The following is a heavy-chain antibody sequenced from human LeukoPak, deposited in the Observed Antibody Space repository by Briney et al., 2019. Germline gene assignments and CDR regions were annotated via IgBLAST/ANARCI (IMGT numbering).Heavy chain of an antibody. Sequence: PGGSLRLSCAASGFTFSHYGLHWVRQAPGKGLEWVAVIWSDGTNKNYTESVKGRFTISRDDSMRTLYLQMDSLRAEDTAIYFCARDAQRGFDYSNSLQYWGQGSLVTVS. CDR3: ARDAQRGFDYSNSLQY. CDR1: GFTFSHYG. CDR2: IWSDGTNK. J-gene: IGHJ4*02. V-gene: IGHV3-33*01. D-gene: IGHD4-11*01.